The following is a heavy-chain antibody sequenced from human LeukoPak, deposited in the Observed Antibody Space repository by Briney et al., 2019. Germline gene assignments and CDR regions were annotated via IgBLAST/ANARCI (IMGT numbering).Heavy chain of an antibody. D-gene: IGHD5-12*01. CDR2: IYYSGST. CDR3: ARVDRSHYIHRSHYYYYMDV. V-gene: IGHV4-39*01. Sequence: PSETLSLTCTVSGGSISSSSYYWGWIRQPPGKGLEWIGSIYYSGSTYYNPSLKSRVTISVDTSKNQFSLKLSSVTAADTAVYYCARVDRSHYIHRSHYYYYMDVWGKGTTVTVSS. J-gene: IGHJ6*03. CDR1: GGSISSSSYY.